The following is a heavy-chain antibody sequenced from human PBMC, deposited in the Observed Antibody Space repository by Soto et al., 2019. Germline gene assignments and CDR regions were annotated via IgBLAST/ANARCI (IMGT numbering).Heavy chain of an antibody. Sequence: QVQLQESGPGLVKPSGTLSLTCAVSGGSVSSSNWWSWVRQSPGKGLEWMGEIYHSGSAHYNPSLKSRATISLDKSTNQCSLRLTSVTAADTAVYYCARVPGVVVSADDAFDIWGPGTRVSVSS. CDR1: GGSVSSSNW. D-gene: IGHD2-21*02. CDR3: ARVPGVVVSADDAFDI. V-gene: IGHV4-4*02. J-gene: IGHJ3*02. CDR2: IYHSGSA.